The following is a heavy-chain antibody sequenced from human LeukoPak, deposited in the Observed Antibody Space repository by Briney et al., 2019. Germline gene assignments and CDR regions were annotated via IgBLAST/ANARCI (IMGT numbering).Heavy chain of an antibody. J-gene: IGHJ5*02. CDR1: GITVSSDY. V-gene: IGHV3-53*01. Sequence: GGSLRLSCTISGITVSSDYISWVRQAPGKGLEWVSAIYPDGRTYYADSVKGRITISRDKSKNTLYLQMTSLRVEDTAVLYCARGVGRSWSLDPWGQGTLVTVSS. D-gene: IGHD6-13*01. CDR3: ARGVGRSWSLDP. CDR2: IYPDGRT.